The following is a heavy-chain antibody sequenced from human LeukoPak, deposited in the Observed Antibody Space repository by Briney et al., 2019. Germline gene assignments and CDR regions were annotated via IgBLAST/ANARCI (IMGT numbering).Heavy chain of an antibody. V-gene: IGHV3-21*01. CDR2: ISSSTTYI. J-gene: IGHJ4*02. CDR1: GFTFGSYS. CDR3: ARGAAGYVGASSFDY. Sequence: GGSLRLSCAASGFTFGSYSMNWVRQAPGKGLEWVSSISSSTTYISYADSVKGRFTISRDNAKNSLYLQMNSLRAEDTAVYYCARGAAGYVGASSFDYWGQGTLVTVSS. D-gene: IGHD1-26*01.